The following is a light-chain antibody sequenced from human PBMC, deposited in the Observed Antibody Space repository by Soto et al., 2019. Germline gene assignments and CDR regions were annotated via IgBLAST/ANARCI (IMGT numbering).Light chain of an antibody. V-gene: IGLV1-36*01. CDR1: SSNIGDNY. CDR2: HDD. CDR3: NSYTSNNTYV. Sequence: QSVLTQPPSVSAAPRQRVTISCSGSSSNIGDNYINWYQQLPGKAPKLLIYHDDLLSAGVSDRFSGSKSGNTASLTISGLRAEDEADYYCNSYTSNNTYVFGTGTKLTVL. J-gene: IGLJ1*01.